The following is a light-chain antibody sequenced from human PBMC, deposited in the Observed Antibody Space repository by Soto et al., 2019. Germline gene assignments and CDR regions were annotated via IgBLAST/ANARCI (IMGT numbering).Light chain of an antibody. CDR1: SSDVGHPYNY. CDR3: SSYTTTSRV. Sequence: QSVLTQPASVSGSPGQSITISCTGTSSDVGHPYNYVSWYQQHPGKAPKLLIFKVSNRPSGISGRFSGSKSGNTASLTISGLQAEDEADYYCSSYTTTSRVFGGGTKLTVL. J-gene: IGLJ3*02. V-gene: IGLV2-14*03. CDR2: KVS.